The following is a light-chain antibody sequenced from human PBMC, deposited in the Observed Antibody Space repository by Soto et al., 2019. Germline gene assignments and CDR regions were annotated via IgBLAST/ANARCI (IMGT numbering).Light chain of an antibody. V-gene: IGKV3-11*01. J-gene: IGKJ4*01. CDR2: DAS. Sequence: ESVLTQSPGTLSLSPWERATLSCMASQSVSSNYLAWYQQKPGQAPRLLIYDASNRATGIPARFSGSGSGTDFTLTISSLEPEDFAVYYCQQRSNWPTFGGGTKVDIK. CDR1: QSVSSNY. CDR3: QQRSNWPT.